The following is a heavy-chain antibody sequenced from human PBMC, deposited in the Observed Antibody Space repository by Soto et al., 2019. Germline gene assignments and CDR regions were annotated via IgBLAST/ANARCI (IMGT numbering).Heavy chain of an antibody. V-gene: IGHV3-23*01. Sequence: GGSLRLSCAASGFTFSSYAMSWVRQAPGKGLEWVSAISGSGGSTYYADSVKGRFTISRDNSKNTLYLQMNSLRAEDTAVYYGATTVIVVVPAAMGSFDPWGQGTLVTVSS. J-gene: IGHJ5*02. CDR3: ATTVIVVVPAAMGSFDP. CDR2: ISGSGGST. D-gene: IGHD2-2*01. CDR1: GFTFSSYA.